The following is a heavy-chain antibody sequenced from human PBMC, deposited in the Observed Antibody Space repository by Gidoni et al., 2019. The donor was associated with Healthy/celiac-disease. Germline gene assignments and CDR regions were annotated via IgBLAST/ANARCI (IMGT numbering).Heavy chain of an antibody. V-gene: IGHV3-9*01. J-gene: IGHJ3*02. D-gene: IGHD6-19*01. CDR1: GFTFADYA. Sequence: EVQLVESGGGLVQPGRSLRLSCAASGFTFADYAMHWVRQAPGKGLEWVSGISWNSGSIGYADSVKGRFTISRDNAKNSLYLQMNSLRAEDTALYYCAKDRSAVAGTGAFDIWGQGTMVTVSS. CDR3: AKDRSAVAGTGAFDI. CDR2: ISWNSGSI.